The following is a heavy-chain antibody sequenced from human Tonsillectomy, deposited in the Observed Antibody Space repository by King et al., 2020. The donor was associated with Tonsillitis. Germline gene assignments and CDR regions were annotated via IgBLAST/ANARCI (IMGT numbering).Heavy chain of an antibody. D-gene: IGHD2-2*01. CDR3: ARRGVVAAGSGGVYFQH. CDR2: ITSSGGTT. V-gene: IGHV3-11*01. J-gene: IGHJ1*01. Sequence: QLVQSGGGWVKPGGSLRLSCAASVFTFSDYYMSWIRQAPGRGLEWVSYITSSGGTTYYADSVKGRFTISRDNAQNSLDLQMNSLRAEDTAVYSCARRGVVAAGSGGVYFQHWGQGTLVTVSS. CDR1: VFTFSDYY.